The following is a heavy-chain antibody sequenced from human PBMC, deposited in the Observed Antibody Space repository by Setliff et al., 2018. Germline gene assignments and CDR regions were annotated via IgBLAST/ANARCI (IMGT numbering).Heavy chain of an antibody. CDR3: ARFSGHNYGSFDS. V-gene: IGHV1-69*05. CDR2: IIPIFGTA. CDR1: GGTFSSYA. D-gene: IGHD5-18*01. Sequence: SVKVSCKASGGTFSSYAISWVRQAPGQGLEWMGGIIPIFGTANLAQRFQGRVTMTRDTSISTAYMELSSLRSDDTAVYYCARFSGHNYGSFDSWGQGTLVTVSS. J-gene: IGHJ4*02.